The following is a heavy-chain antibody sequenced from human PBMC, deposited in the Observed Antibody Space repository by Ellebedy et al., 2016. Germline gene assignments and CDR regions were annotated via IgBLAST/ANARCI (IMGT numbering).Heavy chain of an antibody. D-gene: IGHD4-23*01. CDR2: IWYDGSNK. J-gene: IGHJ4*02. Sequence: GESLKISCAASGFTFSNAWMNWVRQAPGKGLEWVAVIWYDGSNKYYADSVKGRFTISRDNSKNTLYLQMNSLRAEDTAVYYCARDNGGNFDYWGQGTLVTVSS. V-gene: IGHV3-33*08. CDR1: GFTFSNAW. CDR3: ARDNGGNFDY.